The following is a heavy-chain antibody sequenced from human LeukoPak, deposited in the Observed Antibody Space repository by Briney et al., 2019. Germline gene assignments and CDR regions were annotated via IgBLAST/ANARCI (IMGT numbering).Heavy chain of an antibody. CDR2: ITGSGGST. J-gene: IGHJ4*02. D-gene: IGHD4-17*01. CDR3: AKDFYGDYSPDY. CDR1: GFTLSTYV. V-gene: IGHV3-23*01. Sequence: GGALRLFCAASGFTLSTYVVSWVGQAPGKGLGLVSTITGSGGSTYYADCVKGRLTISRDNSKNTLYLQMSSLRVEDTGVYYCAKDFYGDYSPDYWGQGTLVTVSS.